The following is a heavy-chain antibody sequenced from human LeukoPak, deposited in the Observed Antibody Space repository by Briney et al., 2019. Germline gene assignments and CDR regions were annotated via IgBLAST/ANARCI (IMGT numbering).Heavy chain of an antibody. CDR2: ISSSSSYI. Sequence: PGGSLRLSCAASGFTFSSYSMNWVRQAPGKGLEWVSSISSSSSYIYYADSVKGRFTISRDNAKNSLYLQMNSLRAEDTAVYYCAKMVRGEGAFDIWGQGTMVTVSS. V-gene: IGHV3-21*01. D-gene: IGHD3-10*01. J-gene: IGHJ3*02. CDR1: GFTFSSYS. CDR3: AKMVRGEGAFDI.